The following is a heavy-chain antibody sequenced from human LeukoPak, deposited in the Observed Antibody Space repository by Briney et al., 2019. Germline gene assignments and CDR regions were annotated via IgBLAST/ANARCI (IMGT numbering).Heavy chain of an antibody. V-gene: IGHV3-15*01. CDR3: STLTMKLVHPDY. Sequence: PGGSLRLSCAASAFTFSNAWMNWVRQAPGKGREWVALIKSKIHGGTTDYAAPVKGRFTISRDDSKNTLYLQMNSLKTEDTAVYYCSTLTMKLVHPDYWGQGTLVTVSS. CDR2: IKSKIHGGTT. D-gene: IGHD3-22*01. J-gene: IGHJ4*02. CDR1: AFTFSNAW.